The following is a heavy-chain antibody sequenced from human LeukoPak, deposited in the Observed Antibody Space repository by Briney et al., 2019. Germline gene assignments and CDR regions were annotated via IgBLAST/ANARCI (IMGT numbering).Heavy chain of an antibody. D-gene: IGHD2-15*01. CDR3: ARENYSLDY. CDR1: GGFISPYY. Sequence: SETLSLTCTVSGGFISPYYWSWIRQPPGKGLEWIAYITHSGSTVYNPSLKSRATISLDTSKKQSSLKLSSVTTADTALYYCARENYSLDYWGQGTLVTVSS. V-gene: IGHV4-59*01. CDR2: ITHSGST. J-gene: IGHJ4*02.